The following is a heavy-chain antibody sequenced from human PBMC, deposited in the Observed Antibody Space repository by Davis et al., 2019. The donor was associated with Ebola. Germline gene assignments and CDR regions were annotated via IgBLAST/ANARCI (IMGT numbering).Heavy chain of an antibody. CDR2: IGHGGSYK. J-gene: IGHJ6*03. CDR1: GFAFNVFG. Sequence: GESLKISCAASGFAFNVFGMHWVRQAPGKGLEWVAVIGHGGSYKQCTDSVKGRCTPSRDNSKNTLYLQMDSLTAEDTAVYFCARDLGMGKYMDVWGKGTTVTVSS. D-gene: IGHD1-26*01. CDR3: ARDLGMGKYMDV. V-gene: IGHV3-33*01.